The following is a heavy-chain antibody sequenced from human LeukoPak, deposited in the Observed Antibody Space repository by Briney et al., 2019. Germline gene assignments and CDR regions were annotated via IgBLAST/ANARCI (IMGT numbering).Heavy chain of an antibody. Sequence: SETLSLTCTVSGGSMNSHYWSWIRQRPGKGLEWLGYISYIGSTNYSPSLKSRVTISVDTSKNPFSLRLSSVTAADTAVYFCAGDQLALNALNIWGQGTMVSVSS. D-gene: IGHD1-1*01. CDR2: ISYIGST. CDR3: AGDQLALNALNI. J-gene: IGHJ3*02. CDR1: GGSMNSHY. V-gene: IGHV4-59*11.